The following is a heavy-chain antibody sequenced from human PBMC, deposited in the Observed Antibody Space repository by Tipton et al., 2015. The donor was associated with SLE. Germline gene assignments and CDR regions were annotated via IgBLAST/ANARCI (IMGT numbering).Heavy chain of an antibody. CDR3: ARERLYSSSNWYHFDY. CDR1: GGSFNGYY. V-gene: IGHV4-34*01. J-gene: IGHJ4*02. D-gene: IGHD6-13*01. Sequence: TLSLTCAVYGGSFNGYYWSWIRQPPGKGLEWIGEISHSGSTNYNPSLKSRVTISLDTSKNQFSLKLRSVTAADTAVYYCARERLYSSSNWYHFDYWGQGALVTVSS. CDR2: ISHSGST.